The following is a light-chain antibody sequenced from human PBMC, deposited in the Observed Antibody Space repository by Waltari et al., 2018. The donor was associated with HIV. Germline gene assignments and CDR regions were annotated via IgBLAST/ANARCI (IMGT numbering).Light chain of an antibody. CDR2: EVS. Sequence: QSALTQPASVSGSPGQSITISCTGTSSNVCSYELVSWYQKHQDKAPKLMIYEVSKRPSGVSNRFSGSKSGNTASLTISGLQAEDEAGYYCCSYAGSSTHVFGGGTKVTVL. J-gene: IGLJ1*01. CDR3: CSYAGSSTHV. CDR1: SSNVCSYEL. V-gene: IGLV2-23*02.